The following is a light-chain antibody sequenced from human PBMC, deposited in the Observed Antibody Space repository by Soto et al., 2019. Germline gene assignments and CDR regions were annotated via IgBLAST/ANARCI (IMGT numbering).Light chain of an antibody. Sequence: EVVLTQSPGTLSLSPGERATLSCRTSQSVTSSFLSWFQQKPGQPPRLLLYGASRRATGTPDRFSGSGSGTDFTLIISRLEPEDSAVYHCQLYGSYTCTFGQGTRLEIK. V-gene: IGKV3-20*01. CDR2: GAS. J-gene: IGKJ5*01. CDR3: QLYGSYTCT. CDR1: QSVTSSF.